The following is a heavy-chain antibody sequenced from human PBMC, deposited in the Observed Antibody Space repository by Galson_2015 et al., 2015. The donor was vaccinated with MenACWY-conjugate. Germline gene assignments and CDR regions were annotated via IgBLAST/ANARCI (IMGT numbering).Heavy chain of an antibody. J-gene: IGHJ4*02. CDR2: ITSNSIYT. CDR3: ARAKVGAPWDY. V-gene: IGHV3-11*06. CDR1: GFTFIDYY. D-gene: IGHD1-26*01. Sequence: SLRLSCAASGFTFIDYYMSWIRQAPGKGLEWVSYITSNSIYTNYADSVKGRFTISRDNAKNSLYLQMNSLRAEDTAVYYCARAKVGAPWDYWGQGTLVTVSS.